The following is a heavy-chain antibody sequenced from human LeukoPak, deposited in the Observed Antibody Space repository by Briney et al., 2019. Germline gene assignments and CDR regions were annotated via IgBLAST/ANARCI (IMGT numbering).Heavy chain of an antibody. Sequence: SETLSLTCTVSGGSISSSSYYWGWIRQPPGKGLEWIGSIYYSGSTYYNPSLKSRVTISVATSKNQFSLKLSSVTAADTAVYYCARLSGSYFPHWGQGTLVTVSS. D-gene: IGHD1-26*01. CDR1: GGSISSSSYY. CDR2: IYYSGST. J-gene: IGHJ1*01. V-gene: IGHV4-39*01. CDR3: ARLSGSYFPH.